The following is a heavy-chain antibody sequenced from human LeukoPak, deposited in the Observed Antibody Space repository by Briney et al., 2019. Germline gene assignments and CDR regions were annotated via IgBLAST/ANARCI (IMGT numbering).Heavy chain of an antibody. CDR1: GYSFTSYW. Sequence: GESLKISCKGSGYSFTSYWIGWVRQMPGKGLEWMGIIYPGDSDTRYSPSFQGQVTISADKSVSTAYLQWSSLKASDTAMYYCATSALGYSYGYGIFPSNFDYWGQGTLVAVSS. V-gene: IGHV5-51*01. CDR2: IYPGDSDT. D-gene: IGHD5-18*01. CDR3: ATSALGYSYGYGIFPSNFDY. J-gene: IGHJ4*02.